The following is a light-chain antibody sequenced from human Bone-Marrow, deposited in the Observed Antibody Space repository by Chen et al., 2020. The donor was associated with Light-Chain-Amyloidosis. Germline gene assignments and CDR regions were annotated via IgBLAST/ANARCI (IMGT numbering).Light chain of an antibody. CDR1: RSDVGGDNH. Sequence: QSALTQPASVSGSPGQSITISCPGTRSDVGGDNHVSWYQQHPDKAPKLMIYEVTNRPSWVPDRFSGSKSDNTASLTISGLQTEDEAEYFCSSYTITNTLVFGSGTRVTVL. CDR3: SSYTITNTLV. CDR2: EVT. V-gene: IGLV2-14*01. J-gene: IGLJ1*01.